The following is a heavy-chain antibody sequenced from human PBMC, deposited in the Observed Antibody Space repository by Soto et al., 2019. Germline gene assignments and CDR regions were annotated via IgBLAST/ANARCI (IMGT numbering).Heavy chain of an antibody. CDR2: ISSSSSTI. CDR3: ARGRGPPAWGGLPVSSSAQGFLDDV. D-gene: IGHD3-3*01. Sequence: EVQLVESGGGLVQPGGSLRLSCAASGFTFSSYSMNWVRQAPGKGLEWVSYISSSSSTIYYADSVKGRFTISRDNAKNSLYLQMNSLRDEDTAVYYCARGRGPPAWGGLPVSSSAQGFLDDVWGQGTTVTVSS. CDR1: GFTFSSYS. V-gene: IGHV3-48*02. J-gene: IGHJ6*02.